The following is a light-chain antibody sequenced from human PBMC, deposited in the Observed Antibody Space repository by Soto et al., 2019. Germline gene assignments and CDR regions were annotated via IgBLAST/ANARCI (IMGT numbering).Light chain of an antibody. CDR3: SSYTSSSTHWV. Sequence: QSALTQPASVSGSPGQSITISCTGTSSDVGGYNYVSWYQQHPGKAPKLMIYEVSNRPSGVSNRFSGSKSGNTASLTISGLQAEDEADYYCSSYTSSSTHWVFDGGTKVTVL. CDR1: SSDVGGYNY. CDR2: EVS. V-gene: IGLV2-14*01. J-gene: IGLJ3*02.